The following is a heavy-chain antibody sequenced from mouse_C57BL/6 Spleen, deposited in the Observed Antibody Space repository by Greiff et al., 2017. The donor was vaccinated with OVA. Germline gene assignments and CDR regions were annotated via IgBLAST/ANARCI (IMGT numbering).Heavy chain of an antibody. CDR1: GYTFTSYW. V-gene: IGHV1-69*01. D-gene: IGHD1-1*01. J-gene: IGHJ2*01. CDR2: IDPSDSYT. CDR3: ARGVVAKEDYFDY. Sequence: QVHVKQPGAELVMPGASVKLSCKASGYTFTSYWMHWVKQRPGQGLEWIGEIDPSDSYTNYNQKFKGKSPLTEDKSSSTAYLQLSSLTSEDSAVYYCARGVVAKEDYFDYWGQGTTLTVSS.